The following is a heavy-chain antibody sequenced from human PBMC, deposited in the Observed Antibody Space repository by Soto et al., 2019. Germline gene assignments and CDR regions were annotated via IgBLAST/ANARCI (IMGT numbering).Heavy chain of an antibody. CDR3: AKNLPRTGRFDY. Sequence: AXETLYLTGRLSGASITSTTYFWAWIRQPPGKGLEWVGSIYYSGNTHYNPSLKSRATISVDRSRNQFSLQVSSVTAADTAVYYCAKNLPRTGRFDYWGQGTVVTVSS. CDR1: GASITSTTYF. J-gene: IGHJ4*02. V-gene: IGHV4-39*01. CDR2: IYYSGNT.